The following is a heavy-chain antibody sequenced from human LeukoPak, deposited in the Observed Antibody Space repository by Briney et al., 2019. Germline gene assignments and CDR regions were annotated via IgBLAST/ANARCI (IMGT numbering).Heavy chain of an antibody. V-gene: IGHV3-48*02. CDR3: ARPTTVALDY. CDR1: GFTFSDYD. CDR2: ITSSSRTI. J-gene: IGHJ4*02. Sequence: GGSLRLSCAASGFTFSDYDMNWVRQPPGKGLEWVSYITSSSRTINYADSVKGRFTVSRDDAKNSLYLQMDSLRDEDTAVYYCARPTTVALDYWGQGTLVTVSS. D-gene: IGHD4-23*01.